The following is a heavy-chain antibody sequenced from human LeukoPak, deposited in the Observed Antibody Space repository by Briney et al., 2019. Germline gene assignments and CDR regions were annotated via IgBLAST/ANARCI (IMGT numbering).Heavy chain of an antibody. J-gene: IGHJ6*03. V-gene: IGHV1-2*02. D-gene: IGHD6-19*01. Sequence: ASVTVSCKASGYTFTGYYMHWVRQAPGQGLEWMGWINPNSGGTNYAQKFQGRVTMTRDTSISTAYMELSSLRSEDTAVYYCARAGVAGAYYYYYYMDVWGKGTTVTVSS. CDR3: ARAGVAGAYYYYYYMDV. CDR2: INPNSGGT. CDR1: GYTFTGYY.